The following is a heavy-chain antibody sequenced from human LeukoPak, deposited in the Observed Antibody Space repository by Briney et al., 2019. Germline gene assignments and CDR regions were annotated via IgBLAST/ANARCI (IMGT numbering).Heavy chain of an antibody. D-gene: IGHD6-19*01. CDR3: AKYGSGCWVIDY. V-gene: IGHV4-59*08. CDR2: IYYTGGT. Sequence: SETLSLTCTVSGGSIGSNYWTWIRHPPRKGLEYIRYIYYTGGTNYTPPLKGRLTLSVDTPKNQSSVKVSSVTPADPAVYFCAKYGSGCWVIDYWGQGTLVTVSS. J-gene: IGHJ4*02. CDR1: GGSIGSNY.